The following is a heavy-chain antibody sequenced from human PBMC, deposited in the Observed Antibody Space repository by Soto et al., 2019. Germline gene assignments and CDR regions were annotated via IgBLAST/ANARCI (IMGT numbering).Heavy chain of an antibody. J-gene: IGHJ4*02. Sequence: EVQLVQSGAEMKKPGESLKISCKGSGYTFISYWIGWVRQKPGKGLEWMGMIYPGDSDTRYSPSFQGKVTISADKSFHTASLQWSNLAASDTAAYYCARIIAASGTGFDYWGQGTLVAVS. D-gene: IGHD3-16*02. CDR2: IYPGDSDT. V-gene: IGHV5-51*01. CDR3: ARIIAASGTGFDY. CDR1: GYTFISYW.